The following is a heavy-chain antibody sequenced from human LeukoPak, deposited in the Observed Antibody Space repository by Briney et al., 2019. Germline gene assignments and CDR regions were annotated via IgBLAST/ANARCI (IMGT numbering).Heavy chain of an antibody. J-gene: IGHJ6*03. Sequence: ASVKVSCKASGYTFTGYGFSWVRQAPGQGLEWMGWISAYNGNTDYPQNLQGRVTLTTDTSTSTAYMELRSLRSDDTAVYYCARDTYTTVTAMDVWGKGTTVTVSS. CDR2: ISAYNGNT. D-gene: IGHD4-17*01. CDR1: GYTFTGYG. V-gene: IGHV1-18*01. CDR3: ARDTYTTVTAMDV.